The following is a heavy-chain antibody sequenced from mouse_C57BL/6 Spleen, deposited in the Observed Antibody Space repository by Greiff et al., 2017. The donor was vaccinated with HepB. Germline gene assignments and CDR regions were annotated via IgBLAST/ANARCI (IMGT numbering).Heavy chain of an antibody. CDR3: ARNSDSSGYADYFDY. Sequence: QVQLQQSGPGLVAPSQSLSITCTVSGFSLTSYAISWVRQPPGKGLEWLGVIWTGGGTNYNSALKSRLSISKDNSKSQVFLKMNSLQTDDTARYYCARNSDSSGYADYFDYWGQGTTLTVSS. V-gene: IGHV2-9-1*01. J-gene: IGHJ2*01. CDR2: IWTGGGT. CDR1: GFSLTSYA. D-gene: IGHD3-2*02.